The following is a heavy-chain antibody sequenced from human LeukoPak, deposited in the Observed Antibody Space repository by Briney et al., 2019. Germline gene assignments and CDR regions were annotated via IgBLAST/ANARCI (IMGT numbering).Heavy chain of an antibody. CDR1: GASISSYY. Sequence: PSETLSLTCNVSGASISSYYWSWVRQPPGKGLEWIAYTLYSGDINYNPSIKNRVTISVDTSKNQFSLKLSSVTAADTAVYYCARFSRPGDNSGHYLDHWGQGTLVTVSS. V-gene: IGHV4-59*01. CDR3: ARFSRPGDNSGHYLDH. CDR2: TLYSGDI. J-gene: IGHJ4*02. D-gene: IGHD6-19*01.